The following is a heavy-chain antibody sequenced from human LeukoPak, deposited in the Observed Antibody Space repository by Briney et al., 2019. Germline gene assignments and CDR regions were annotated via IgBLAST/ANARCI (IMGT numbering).Heavy chain of an antibody. CDR3: ARAKVVVAHDAFDI. J-gene: IGHJ3*02. CDR2: IYYSGST. Sequence: SETLSLTCTVSGGSISSSNYYWGWIRQPPGKGLEWIGNIYYSGSTNYNPSLKSRVTISVDTSKNQFSLKLRSVTAADTAVYYCARAKVVVAHDAFDIWGQGTMVTVSS. D-gene: IGHD3-22*01. CDR1: GGSISSSNYY. V-gene: IGHV4-39*01.